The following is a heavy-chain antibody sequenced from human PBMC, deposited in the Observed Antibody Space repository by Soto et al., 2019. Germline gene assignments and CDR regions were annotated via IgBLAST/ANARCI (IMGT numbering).Heavy chain of an antibody. J-gene: IGHJ3*02. CDR3: ARVQCTGGSCYTLGALDI. CDR2: IIPSFDLP. CDR1: GGTFSTYA. Sequence: VASVKVSCKVSGGTFSTYAFTWVRQAPGQGLEWMGRIIPSFDLPNYAQKFRGRVTIVADTSTTTVYMELNSLTSDDTALYYCARVQCTGGSCYTLGALDIWGQGTMVTVSS. V-gene: IGHV1-69*04. D-gene: IGHD2-15*01.